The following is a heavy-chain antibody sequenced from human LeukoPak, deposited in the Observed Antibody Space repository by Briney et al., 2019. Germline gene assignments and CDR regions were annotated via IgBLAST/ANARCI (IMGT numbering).Heavy chain of an antibody. V-gene: IGHV4-34*01. Sequence: PPETLSLTCAVYGGSFSGYYWSWIRQPPGKGLEWIGEINHSGSTNYNPSLKSRVTISVDTSKNQFSLKLSSVTAADTAVYYCARLYYYYYYMDVWGKGTTVTISS. CDR3: ARLYYYYYYMDV. J-gene: IGHJ6*03. CDR1: GGSFSGYY. CDR2: INHSGST.